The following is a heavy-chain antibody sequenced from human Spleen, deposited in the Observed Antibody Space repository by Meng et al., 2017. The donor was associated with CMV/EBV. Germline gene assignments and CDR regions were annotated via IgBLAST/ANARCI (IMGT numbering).Heavy chain of an antibody. V-gene: IGHV1-2*02. J-gene: IGHJ4*02. D-gene: IGHD1-1*01. CDR3: ARAGHCTTTSCFTLLDN. CDR2: ISPKSGVT. CDR1: YTFTDFY. Sequence: YTFTDFYLHGVRQAPGQGPEWMGWISPKSGVTKYAQRFQGRVTMTRDTSITTAYLELSGLRFDDTAIYFCARAGHCTTTSCFTLLDNWGQGTLVTVSS.